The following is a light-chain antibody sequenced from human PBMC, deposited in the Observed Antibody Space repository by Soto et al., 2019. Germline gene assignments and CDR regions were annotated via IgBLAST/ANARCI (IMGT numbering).Light chain of an antibody. CDR2: GAS. CDR1: QSVNRNF. J-gene: IGKJ1*01. CDR3: QQYDSTPWT. Sequence: EIVLTQSPGTLSLSPGERATLSCRASQSVNRNFLAWFQHKPGQAPRHLIYGASSRSTGLPDRFSGSGSGTDFTLTISRLEPEDFAVYVCQQYDSTPWTFGQGTKVEIK. V-gene: IGKV3-20*01.